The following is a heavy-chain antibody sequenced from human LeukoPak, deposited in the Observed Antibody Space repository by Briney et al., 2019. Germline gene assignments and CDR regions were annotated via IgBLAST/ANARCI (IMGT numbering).Heavy chain of an antibody. CDR1: GGSFSGYY. CDR3: ARVVSQYGDYAWIVNWFDP. D-gene: IGHD4-17*01. Sequence: AETLSLTCAVYGGSFSGYYWSWISQPPGKGLEWIGEINHSGSTNYNPSLKSRVTISVDTSKNQFSLKLSSVIAADTAVYYCARVVSQYGDYAWIVNWFDPWGQGTLVTVSS. V-gene: IGHV4-34*01. J-gene: IGHJ5*02. CDR2: INHSGST.